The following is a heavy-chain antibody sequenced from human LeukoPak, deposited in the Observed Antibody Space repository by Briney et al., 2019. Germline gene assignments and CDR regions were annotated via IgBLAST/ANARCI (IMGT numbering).Heavy chain of an antibody. D-gene: IGHD6-13*01. J-gene: IGHJ4*02. CDR1: GFTFSSYA. CDR3: AKKRATGTRDFDY. CDR2: VSSNGAKT. V-gene: IGHV3-23*01. Sequence: SGGSLRLSCAASGFTFSSYAITWVRQAPGKGLEWVSAVSSNGAKTYYADSVKGRFTISRDNYKNMVFLQMNSLRTEDTAVYYCAKKRATGTRDFDYWGQGTLVTVSS.